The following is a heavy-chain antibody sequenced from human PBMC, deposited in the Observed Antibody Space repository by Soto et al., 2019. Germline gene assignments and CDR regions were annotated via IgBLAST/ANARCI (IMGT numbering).Heavy chain of an antibody. CDR1: GLGGDK. D-gene: IGHD3-10*01. V-gene: IGHV3-53*01. CDR2: VLTNGVR. J-gene: IGHJ4*02. Sequence: GGSLRLSCAASGLGGDKLGWVRQAPGKGLEWVASVLTNGVRQYADSVKARFTASRDSSTNTQYLRMNSLRVDDTAFYYCARARVGDGAYSLDYWAQGVLVTVSS. CDR3: ARARVGDGAYSLDY.